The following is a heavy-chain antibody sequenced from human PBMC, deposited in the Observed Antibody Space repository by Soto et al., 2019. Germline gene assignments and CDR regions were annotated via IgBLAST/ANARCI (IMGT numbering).Heavy chain of an antibody. CDR2: INAGNGNT. V-gene: IGHV1-3*01. CDR3: ARLYYDILTGPGGMDV. D-gene: IGHD3-9*01. J-gene: IGHJ6*02. Sequence: ASVKVSCKASGYTFTSYAMHWVRQAPGQRLEWMGWINAGNGNTKYSQKFQGRVTITRDTSASTAYMELSSLRSEDTAVYYCARLYYDILTGPGGMDVWGQGXTVTV. CDR1: GYTFTSYA.